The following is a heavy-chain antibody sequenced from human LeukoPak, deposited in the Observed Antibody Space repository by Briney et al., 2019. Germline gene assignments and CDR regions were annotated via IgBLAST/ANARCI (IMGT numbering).Heavy chain of an antibody. CDR3: ARDLGDTYGSVGDFDY. CDR1: GGTFSSYA. V-gene: IGHV1-69*13. CDR2: IIPIFGTA. D-gene: IGHD3-10*01. Sequence: SVKVSCKASGGTFSSYAISWVRQAPGQGLEWMGGIIPIFGTANYAQKFQGRVTITADESTSTAYMELSSLRSEDTAVYYCARDLGDTYGSVGDFDYWGQGTLVTVSS. J-gene: IGHJ4*02.